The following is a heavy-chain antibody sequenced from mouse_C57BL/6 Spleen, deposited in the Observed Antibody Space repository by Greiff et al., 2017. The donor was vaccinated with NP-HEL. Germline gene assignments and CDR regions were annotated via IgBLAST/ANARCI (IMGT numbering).Heavy chain of an antibody. D-gene: IGHD4-1*01. CDR2: IHPNSGST. CDR3: ARKEANWEPSYAMDY. V-gene: IGHV1-64*01. J-gene: IGHJ4*01. Sequence: QVQLQQPGAELVKPGASVKLSCKASGYTFTSYWMHWVKQRPGQGLEWIGMIHPNSGSTNYNEKFKSKATLTVDKSSSTAYMQLSSLTSEDSAVYYCARKEANWEPSYAMDYWGQGTSVTVSS. CDR1: GYTFTSYW.